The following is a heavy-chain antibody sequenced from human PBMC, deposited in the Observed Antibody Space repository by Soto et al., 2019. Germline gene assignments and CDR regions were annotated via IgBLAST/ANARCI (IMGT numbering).Heavy chain of an antibody. CDR3: ARMATFGSLNWFDP. Sequence: ASVKVSFKASGYTFTSYGIIWLRHATGQGLEWMGWMNPGSGDTGYAQKFQGRVTMTRDISIATAYMELSSLRSDDTAIYYCARMATFGSLNWFDPWGQGTLVTVS. CDR2: MNPGSGDT. V-gene: IGHV1-8*02. D-gene: IGHD3-16*01. CDR1: GYTFTSYG. J-gene: IGHJ5*02.